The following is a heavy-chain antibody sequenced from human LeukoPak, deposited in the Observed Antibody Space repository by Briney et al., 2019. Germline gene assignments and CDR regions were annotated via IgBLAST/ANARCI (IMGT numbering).Heavy chain of an antibody. D-gene: IGHD3-9*01. CDR1: GYTFTSYY. CDR2: INPSGGST. Sequence: ASVKVSCKASGYTFTSYYMHWVRQAPGQGLEWMGIINPSGGSTSYAQKFQGRVTMTRDTSTSTVYMELSSLRSEDTAVYYCARECCYDILTGYYSLGHFGYWGQGTLVTVSS. J-gene: IGHJ4*02. CDR3: ARECCYDILTGYYSLGHFGY. V-gene: IGHV1-46*01.